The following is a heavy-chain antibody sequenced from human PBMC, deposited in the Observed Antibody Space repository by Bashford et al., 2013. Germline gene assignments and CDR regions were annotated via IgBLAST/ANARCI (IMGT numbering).Heavy chain of an antibody. V-gene: IGHV3-33*01. CDR3: ARNDQGGSPDY. D-gene: IGHD1-1*01. CDR2: IWSDGSYK. Sequence: VRQAPGKGLEWVAVIWSDGSYKYYADSVKGRFTISRDNSKNTLYLQMSSLRAEDTAVYYCARNDQGGSPDYWGREPWSPSPQ. J-gene: IGHJ4*02.